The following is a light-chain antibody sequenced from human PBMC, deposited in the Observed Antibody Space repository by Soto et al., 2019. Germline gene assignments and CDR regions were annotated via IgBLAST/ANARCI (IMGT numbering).Light chain of an antibody. CDR1: QSVLYSSNNKNY. CDR3: QQYYSTPPT. Sequence: DIVMTQSPDSLAVSLGERATINCKSSQSVLYSSNNKNYLAWYQQKPGQPPKLLIYWASTRESGVPDRFSGSWSGTDFTLTISSLQAEDGAVYYCQQYYSTPPTFGGGTKVEIK. J-gene: IGKJ4*01. V-gene: IGKV4-1*01. CDR2: WAS.